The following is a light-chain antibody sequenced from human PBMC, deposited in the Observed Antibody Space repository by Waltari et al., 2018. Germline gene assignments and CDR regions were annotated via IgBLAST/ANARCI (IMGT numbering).Light chain of an antibody. V-gene: IGLV3-25*03. J-gene: IGLJ3*02. CDR3: QSTDSSATYWV. Sequence: SFELTQPPSVSVSPGQTARTTCSGDALPDQYAYWYQQKSGQSPRLVRHKDTGRPSGIPERFSGSASGTTVTLTITGAQAEDEGDYYCQSTDSSATYWVFGGGTKLTVL. CDR2: KDT. CDR1: ALPDQY.